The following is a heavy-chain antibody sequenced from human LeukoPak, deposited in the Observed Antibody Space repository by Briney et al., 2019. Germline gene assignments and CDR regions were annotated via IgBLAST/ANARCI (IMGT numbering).Heavy chain of an antibody. CDR1: GFTFSSYS. CDR3: AGRIAARPFSPPFDY. J-gene: IGHJ4*02. Sequence: PGGSLRLSCAASGFTFSSYSMNWVRQAPGKGLEWVSYISSSSSTIYYADSVKGRFTISRDNSKNTLYLQMNSLRAGDTAVYYCAGRIAARPFSPPFDYWGQGTLVTVSS. V-gene: IGHV3-48*01. D-gene: IGHD6-6*01. CDR2: ISSSSSTI.